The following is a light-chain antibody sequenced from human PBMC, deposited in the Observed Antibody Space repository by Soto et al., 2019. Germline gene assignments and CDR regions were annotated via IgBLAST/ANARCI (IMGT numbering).Light chain of an antibody. V-gene: IGKV1-9*01. CDR2: AAS. Sequence: DIQLTQSPSFLSASVGDRVTITCRASQGISSYLAWYQQKPGKAPKVLIYAASTLQSGVPSRFSGSGSGTEFTLTISSLQPEDFATYYCQQLNTYPLTSGGGTKVEIK. CDR3: QQLNTYPLT. CDR1: QGISSY. J-gene: IGKJ4*01.